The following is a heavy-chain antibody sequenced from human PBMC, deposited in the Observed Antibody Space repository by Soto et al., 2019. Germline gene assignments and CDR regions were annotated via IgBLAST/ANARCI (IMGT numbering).Heavy chain of an antibody. Sequence: GGWLRRSGAAGGVTWRRYSMSWGRQAPGKGLEWVSYISSSSSTIYYADSVKGRFTISIDNAKNSLYLQMNSLRAEDTAVYYCARVGYYYDSSGYYYWGQGTLVTVSS. D-gene: IGHD3-22*01. CDR2: ISSSSSTI. CDR1: GVTWRRYS. J-gene: IGHJ4*02. CDR3: ARVGYYYDSSGYYY. V-gene: IGHV3-48*01.